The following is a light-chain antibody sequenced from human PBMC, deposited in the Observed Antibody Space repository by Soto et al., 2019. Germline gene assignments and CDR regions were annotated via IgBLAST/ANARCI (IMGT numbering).Light chain of an antibody. CDR3: QQSYSTPPWT. CDR1: QSIVTY. V-gene: IGKV1-39*01. J-gene: IGKJ1*01. CDR2: AAS. Sequence: DIQMTQSPSTLSASVLDRVTITFRASQSIVTYLNWYLQKPGKAPKLLIYAASNLQSGVPSRFSGSGSGTDFTLTISSLQPEDFATYFCQQSYSTPPWTFGQGTKVDIK.